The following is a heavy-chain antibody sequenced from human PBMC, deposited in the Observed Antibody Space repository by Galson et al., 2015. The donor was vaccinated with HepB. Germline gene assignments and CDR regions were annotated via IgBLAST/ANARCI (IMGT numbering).Heavy chain of an antibody. CDR1: GFTFSSLG. V-gene: IGHV3-23*01. J-gene: IGHJ4*02. D-gene: IGHD1-1*01. CDR3: VKGTTNIDN. Sequence: SLRLSCAASGFTFSSLGMTWVREAPGQGLECVSAISVRGDSTDYADSVKGRFTISRDNSKNMLYLQMNNLRAEDTAVYYCVKGTTNIDNWGQGTLVTVSS. CDR2: ISVRGDST.